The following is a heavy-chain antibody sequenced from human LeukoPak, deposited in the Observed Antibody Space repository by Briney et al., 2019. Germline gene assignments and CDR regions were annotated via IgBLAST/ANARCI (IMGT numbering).Heavy chain of an antibody. D-gene: IGHD4-23*01. CDR3: ARGGGSSGWFDP. J-gene: IGHJ5*02. CDR2: MNPNSGNT. CDR1: GYTFTSYD. Sequence: ASVKVSCKASGYTFTSYDINWLRQATGQGLEWMGWMNPNSGNTGYAQKFQGRVTMTRNTSISTAYMELSSLRSEDTAVYYCARGGGSSGWFDPWGQGTLVTVSS. V-gene: IGHV1-8*01.